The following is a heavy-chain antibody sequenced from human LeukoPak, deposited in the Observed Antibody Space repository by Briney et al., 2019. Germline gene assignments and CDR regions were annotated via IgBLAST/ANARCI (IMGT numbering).Heavy chain of an antibody. J-gene: IGHJ6*02. D-gene: IGHD3-22*01. V-gene: IGHV4-30-2*01. CDR3: ARDSYYDSSGLLGAGDGMDV. Sequence: SETLSLTCAVSGGSISSGGYSWSWIRQPPGKGLEWIGYIYHSGSTYYNPSLKSRVTISVDRSRNQFSLKLSSVTAADTAVYYCARDSYYDSSGLLGAGDGMDVWGQGTTVTVSS. CDR2: IYHSGST. CDR1: GGSISSGGYS.